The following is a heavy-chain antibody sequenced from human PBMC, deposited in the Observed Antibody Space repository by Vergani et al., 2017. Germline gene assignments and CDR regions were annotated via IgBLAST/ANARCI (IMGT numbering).Heavy chain of an antibody. CDR2: IIPILGIA. J-gene: IGHJ5*02. D-gene: IGHD6-19*01. CDR3: ARAPGGDGGWLGSMXFDP. Sequence: QVQLVQSGAEVKKPGSSVKVSCKASGGTFSSYAISWVRQAPGQGLEWMGRIIPILGIANYAQKFQGRVTITRDTSASTAYMELSSLRSEDTAVYYCARAPGGDGGWLGSMXFDPWGQGTLVTVSS. V-gene: IGHV1-69*04. CDR1: GGTFSSYA.